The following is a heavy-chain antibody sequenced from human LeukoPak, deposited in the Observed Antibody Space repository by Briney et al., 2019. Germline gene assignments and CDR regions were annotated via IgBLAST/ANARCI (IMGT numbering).Heavy chain of an antibody. J-gene: IGHJ6*03. CDR1: GYTFTSYG. CDR3: ARRTLNYYYYYMDV. Sequence: GASVKVSCKASGYTFTSYGISWVRQAPGQGLEWMGWISAYNDNTNYAQKLQGRVTMTTDTSTSTTYMELRSLRSDDTAVYYCARRTLNYYYYYMDVWGKGTTVTVSS. V-gene: IGHV1-18*01. CDR2: ISAYNDNT.